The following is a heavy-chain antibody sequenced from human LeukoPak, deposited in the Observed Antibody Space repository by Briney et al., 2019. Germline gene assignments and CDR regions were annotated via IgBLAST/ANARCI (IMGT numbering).Heavy chain of an antibody. J-gene: IGHJ4*02. CDR1: GYTFTGYY. CDR3: ASFSEVQHYYDSSGYPGDC. Sequence: GASVKVSCKASGYTFTGYYMHWVRQAPGQGLEWMGWINPNSGGTNYAQKFQGRVTMTRVTSISTAYMELSRLRSDDTAVYYRASFSEVQHYYDSSGYPGDCWGQGTLVTVSS. V-gene: IGHV1-2*02. CDR2: INPNSGGT. D-gene: IGHD3-22*01.